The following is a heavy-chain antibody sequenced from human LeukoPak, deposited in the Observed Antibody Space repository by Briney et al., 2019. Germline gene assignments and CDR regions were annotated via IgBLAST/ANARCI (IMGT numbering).Heavy chain of an antibody. CDR2: ISSSGSTI. Sequence: GGSLRLSCAAYGLTFSSYEMNWVRQAPGKGLEWVSYISSSGSTIYYADSVKGRFTISRDNAKNSLYLQMNYLRAEDTALYFCASGIRERGFDYWGQGTLVTVSS. V-gene: IGHV3-48*03. D-gene: IGHD1-1*01. J-gene: IGHJ4*02. CDR1: GLTFSSYE. CDR3: ASGIRERGFDY.